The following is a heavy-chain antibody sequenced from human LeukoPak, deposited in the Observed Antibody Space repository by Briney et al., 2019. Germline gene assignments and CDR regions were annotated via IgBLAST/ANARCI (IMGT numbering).Heavy chain of an antibody. Sequence: TLSLTCTVSGGSISSSSYYWGWIRQPPGKALEWLARIDWDDDKYYSTSLKTRLTISKDTSKNQVVLTMTNMDPVDTATYYCARIQDTENWYFDLWGRGTLVTVSS. V-gene: IGHV2-70*11. D-gene: IGHD2-15*01. CDR1: GGSISSSSYY. CDR2: IDWDDDK. CDR3: ARIQDTENWYFDL. J-gene: IGHJ2*01.